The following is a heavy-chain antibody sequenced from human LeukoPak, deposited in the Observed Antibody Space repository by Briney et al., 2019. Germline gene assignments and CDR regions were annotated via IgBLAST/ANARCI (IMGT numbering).Heavy chain of an antibody. Sequence: SETLSLTCTVSGYSISSAYHWGWIRQPPGKGLEWIGSIYRSGSTYYNPSLKSRVTISVDTSKNQFSLKLSSVTAADTAVYYCARGGDIVVVPAAAYYFDYWGQGTMVTVSS. J-gene: IGHJ4*02. CDR2: IYRSGST. V-gene: IGHV4-38-2*02. D-gene: IGHD2-2*01. CDR1: GYSISSAYH. CDR3: ARGGDIVVVPAAAYYFDY.